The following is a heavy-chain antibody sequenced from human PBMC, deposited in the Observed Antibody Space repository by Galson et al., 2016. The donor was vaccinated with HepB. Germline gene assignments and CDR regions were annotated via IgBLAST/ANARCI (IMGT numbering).Heavy chain of an antibody. V-gene: IGHV1-18*01. CDR3: ARGYYGSGSYYYFFYGMDV. Sequence: SVKVSCKASGYTFTDYGISWVRQAPGQGLEWMGWISTYKGDTHYGQKVQARVTMTTDTSTSTAYMELRSLTSDDTAVYYCARGYYGSGSYYYFFYGMDVWGQGTTFTVSS. CDR1: GYTFTDYG. J-gene: IGHJ6*02. D-gene: IGHD3-10*01. CDR2: ISTYKGDT.